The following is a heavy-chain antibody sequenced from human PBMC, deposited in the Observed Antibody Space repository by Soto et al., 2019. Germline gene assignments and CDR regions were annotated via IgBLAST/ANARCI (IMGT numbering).Heavy chain of an antibody. D-gene: IGHD2-2*02. V-gene: IGHV3-23*01. J-gene: IGHJ6*02. Sequence: GGSLRFSCAASGFTFSSYAMSWVRQAPGKGLEWVSAISGSGGSTYYADSVKGRFTISRDNSKNTLYLQMNSLRAEDTAVYYCAKGSQLLYGFGMDVWGQGTTVTVSS. CDR3: AKGSQLLYGFGMDV. CDR1: GFTFSSYA. CDR2: ISGSGGST.